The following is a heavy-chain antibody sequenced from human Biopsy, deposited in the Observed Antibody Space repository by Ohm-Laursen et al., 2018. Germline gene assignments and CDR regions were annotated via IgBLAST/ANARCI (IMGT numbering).Heavy chain of an antibody. CDR3: VSFGINWGLSY. V-gene: IGHV3-11*04. J-gene: IGHJ4*02. CDR1: EFTFSDYY. Sequence: SLRLSCAASEFTFSDYYMNWFRRAPGKGLEWIAYIHKDSTTEYYADSVKGRFTISRDNAKNTLFLQMNSRSTEDTAVYYCVSFGINWGLSYWGQGILVTVAS. D-gene: IGHD7-27*01. CDR2: IHKDSTTE.